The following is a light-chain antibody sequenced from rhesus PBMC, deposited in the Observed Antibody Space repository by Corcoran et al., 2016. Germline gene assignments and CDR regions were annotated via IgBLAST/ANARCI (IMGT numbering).Light chain of an antibody. CDR1: QSVSSY. CDR3: YQQSSGYS. V-gene: IGKV3-10*01. CDR2: GAS. J-gene: IGKJ2*01. Sequence: QVILTQSPATLSLSPGERATLSCRASQSVSSYLAWYQQKPGQAPRLLIYGASSRATGIPDRFRGSWSGTDFTLTISSLEPEDVGVYHCYQQSSGYSFGQGTKVEIK.